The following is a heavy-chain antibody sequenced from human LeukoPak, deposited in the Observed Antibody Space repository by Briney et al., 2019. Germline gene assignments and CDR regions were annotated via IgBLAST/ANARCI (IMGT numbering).Heavy chain of an antibody. V-gene: IGHV4-30-4*01. CDR1: GGSISSGDYY. CDR3: ARAPDYYDSSGLPDY. D-gene: IGHD3-22*01. J-gene: IGHJ4*02. CDR2: IYYSGST. Sequence: TSETLSLTCTVSGGSISSGDYYWSWIRQPPGKGLEWIGYIYYSGSTYYNPSLKSRVTISVDTSKNQFSLKLSSVTAADTAVYYCARAPDYYDSSGLPDYWGQGTLVTVSS.